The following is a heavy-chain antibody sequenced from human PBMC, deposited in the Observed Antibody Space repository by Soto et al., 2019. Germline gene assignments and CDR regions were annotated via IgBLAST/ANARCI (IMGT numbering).Heavy chain of an antibody. V-gene: IGHV2-26*01. D-gene: IGHD6-19*01. CDR1: GLSITDSEMG. Sequence: QVTLKESGPVLVKPTETLTLRCTVSGLSITDSEMGVSWIRQPPGPPLEWLAHIDSSGEKSYRTFLKSRLASSKDTSKSQIVLTMTNMDPADTATYYCARRHLAVAVSPWFDPWGQGIPVTVSS. J-gene: IGHJ5*02. CDR3: ARRHLAVAVSPWFDP. CDR2: IDSSGEK.